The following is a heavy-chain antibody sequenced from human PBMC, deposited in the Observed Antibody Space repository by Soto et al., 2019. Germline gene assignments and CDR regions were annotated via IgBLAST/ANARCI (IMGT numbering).Heavy chain of an antibody. J-gene: IGHJ4*02. CDR2: IDWDDDK. CDR3: ARGTSSGWPTFDY. CDR1: GFSLSTNGMR. D-gene: IGHD6-19*01. V-gene: IGHV2-70*04. Sequence: SGPTLVNPTQTLTLTCTFSGFSLSTNGMRVNWIRQPPGKALEWLARIDWDDDKLYSTSLKTRLTISKDTSKNQVVLTMTNMDPVDTATYYCARGTSSGWPTFDYWGQGALVTV.